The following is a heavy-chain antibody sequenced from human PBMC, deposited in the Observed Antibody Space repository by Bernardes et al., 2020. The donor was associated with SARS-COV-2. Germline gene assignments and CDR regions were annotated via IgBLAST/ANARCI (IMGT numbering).Heavy chain of an antibody. J-gene: IGHJ3*02. CDR3: TRDSGDNTFDI. D-gene: IGHD4-17*01. CDR1: GFTFSSYT. V-gene: IGHV3-48*01. Sequence: GGSLRLSCAASGFTFSSYTLNWVRQAPGKGLEWVSYISTGGYTKYYTDSVKGRFTISRDNAENSLFLQMNSLRAEDTAVYYCTRDSGDNTFDIWGQGTLVTVSS. CDR2: ISTGGYTK.